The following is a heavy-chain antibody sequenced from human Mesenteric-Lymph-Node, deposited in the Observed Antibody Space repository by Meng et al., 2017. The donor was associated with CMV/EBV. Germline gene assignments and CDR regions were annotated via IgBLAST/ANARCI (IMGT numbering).Heavy chain of an antibody. J-gene: IGHJ4*02. Sequence: GGSLRLSCAASGFTFDDYGMSWVRQAPGKGLEWMAIIYPGDSDTRYSPSFQGQVTISADKSISTAYLQWSSLKASDTAMYYCARLSSPYQLFHLGFDYWGQGTLVTVSS. V-gene: IGHV5-51*01. D-gene: IGHD2-2*01. CDR2: IYPGDSDT. CDR3: ARLSSPYQLFHLGFDY. CDR1: GFTFDDYG.